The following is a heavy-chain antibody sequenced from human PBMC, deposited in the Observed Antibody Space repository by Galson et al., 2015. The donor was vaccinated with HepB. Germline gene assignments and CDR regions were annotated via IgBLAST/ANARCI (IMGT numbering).Heavy chain of an antibody. CDR3: AREISRRLIAAAGTFPHFDY. V-gene: IGHV3-30*04. CDR1: GFTFSSYA. D-gene: IGHD6-13*01. Sequence: SLRLSCAASGFTFSSYAMHWVRQAPGKGLEWVAVISYDGSNKYYADSVKGRFTISRDNSKNTLYLQMNSLRAEDTAVYYCAREISRRLIAAAGTFPHFDYWGQGTLVTVSS. J-gene: IGHJ4*02. CDR2: ISYDGSNK.